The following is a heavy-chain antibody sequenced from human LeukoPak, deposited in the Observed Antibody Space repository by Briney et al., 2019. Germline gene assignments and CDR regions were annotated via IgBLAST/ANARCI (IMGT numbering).Heavy chain of an antibody. J-gene: IGHJ4*02. CDR2: ISHDGSNK. CDR3: AREESGISIFGVVIF. V-gene: IGHV3-30-3*01. Sequence: GGSLRLSCTYSGFTFSYYGIHWVRQAPGKGLEWVAIISHDGSNKYYADSVKGRFTISRDNSKNTLYLQMNSLGAEDTAVYYCAREESGISIFGVVIFWGQGTLVTVSS. D-gene: IGHD3-3*01. CDR1: GFTFSYYG.